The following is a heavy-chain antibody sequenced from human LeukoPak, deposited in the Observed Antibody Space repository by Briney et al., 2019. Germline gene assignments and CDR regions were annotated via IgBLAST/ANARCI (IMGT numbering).Heavy chain of an antibody. CDR2: ISGSGVMT. V-gene: IGHV3-23*01. D-gene: IGHD1-26*01. J-gene: IGHJ4*02. CDR3: AKDRSIGTYYTFDH. Sequence: GGSLRLSCAASGFTFSDYAMTWVRQAPGKGLEWVATISGSGVMTYYADSVKGRFTVSGDNSKNTLYLQMSSLTAADTAVYYCAKDRSIGTYYTFDHWGQGTLVTVSS. CDR1: GFTFSDYA.